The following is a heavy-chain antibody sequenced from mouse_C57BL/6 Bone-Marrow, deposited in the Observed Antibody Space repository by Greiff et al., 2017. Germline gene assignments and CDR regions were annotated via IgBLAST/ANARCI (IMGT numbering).Heavy chain of an antibody. J-gene: IGHJ4*01. CDR1: GYTFTSYW. Sequence: QVQLQQPGAELVKPGASVKVSCKASGYTFTSYWMHWVKQRPGQGLEWIGRIHPSDSDTNYNQKFKGKATLTVAKSSSTAYMQISSLTSAYSAVYYCAIPLYYVPYYYALDYWGQGTSVTVSS. V-gene: IGHV1-74*01. CDR2: IHPSDSDT. CDR3: AIPLYYVPYYYALDY. D-gene: IGHD2-1*01.